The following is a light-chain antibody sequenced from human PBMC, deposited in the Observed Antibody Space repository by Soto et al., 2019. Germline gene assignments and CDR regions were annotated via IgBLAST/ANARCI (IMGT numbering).Light chain of an antibody. Sequence: DIVLTQSPGTLSLSPGERATLSCRASQSVSSNYLAWYQQKPGQTPKVLIYRASTRATGIPDRFSGSGSGTDFTLTISRLEAEDFAVYYCQQRSNWPRTFGQGTKVDIK. V-gene: IGKV3D-20*02. CDR1: QSVSSNY. CDR2: RAS. J-gene: IGKJ1*01. CDR3: QQRSNWPRT.